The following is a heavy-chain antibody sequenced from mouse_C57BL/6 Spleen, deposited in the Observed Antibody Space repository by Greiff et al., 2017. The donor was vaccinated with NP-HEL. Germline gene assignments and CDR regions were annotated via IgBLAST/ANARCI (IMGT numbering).Heavy chain of an antibody. CDR1: GFTFSDYG. CDR2: ISSGSSTI. D-gene: IGHD1-1*01. Sequence: DVMLVESGGGLVKPGGSLKLSCAASGFTFSDYGMHWVRQAPEKGLEWVAYISSGSSTIYYADTVKGRFTISRDNAKNTLFLQMTSLRSEDTAMYYCASLTTVVGNYWGQGTTLTVSS. V-gene: IGHV5-17*01. CDR3: ASLTTVVGNY. J-gene: IGHJ2*01.